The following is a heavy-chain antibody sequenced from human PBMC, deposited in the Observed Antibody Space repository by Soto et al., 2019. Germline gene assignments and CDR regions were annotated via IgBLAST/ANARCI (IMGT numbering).Heavy chain of an antibody. Sequence: ASVKVSCKASGYTFTSYYMHWVRQAPGQGLEWMGIINPSGGSTSYAQKFQGRVTMTRDTSTSTVYMELSSLRSEDTAVYYCARDLPGTYCGGDCSYDYWGQGTLVTVSS. J-gene: IGHJ4*02. CDR1: GYTFTSYY. D-gene: IGHD2-21*02. V-gene: IGHV1-46*01. CDR3: ARDLPGTYCGGDCSYDY. CDR2: INPSGGST.